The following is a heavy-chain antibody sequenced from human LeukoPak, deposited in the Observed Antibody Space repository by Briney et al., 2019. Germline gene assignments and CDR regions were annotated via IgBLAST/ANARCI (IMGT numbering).Heavy chain of an antibody. CDR1: GFTFSNYW. Sequence: GGSLRLSCAASGFTFSNYWMHWVRQVPGKGLVWVSRINGDGSSTNYADSVKGRCTISRDNAENTLYLEMNSLRAEDTAVYYCARVEFGLTGRATYTYWYFDLWGRGTLVTVSS. CDR3: ARVEFGLTGRATYTYWYFDL. J-gene: IGHJ2*01. D-gene: IGHD3-9*01. CDR2: INGDGSST. V-gene: IGHV3-74*01.